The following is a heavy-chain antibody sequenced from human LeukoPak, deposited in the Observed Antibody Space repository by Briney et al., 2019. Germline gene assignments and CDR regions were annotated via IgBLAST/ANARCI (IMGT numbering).Heavy chain of an antibody. V-gene: IGHV4-59*01. CDR3: AREFRLERSNLWWFDP. CDR1: GGSISSYY. J-gene: IGHJ5*02. CDR2: IYYSGST. D-gene: IGHD1-1*01. Sequence: SETLSLTCTVSGGSISSYYWSWIRQPPGKGLEWIGFIYYSGSTNYNPSLKSRVTISVDTSKNQFSLKLSSVTAADTAVYYCAREFRLERSNLWWFDPWGQGTLVTVSS.